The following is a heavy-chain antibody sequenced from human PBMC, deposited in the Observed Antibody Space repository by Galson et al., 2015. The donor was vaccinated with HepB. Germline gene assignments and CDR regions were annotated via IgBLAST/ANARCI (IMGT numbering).Heavy chain of an antibody. CDR1: GLTLYSYN. CDR3: ARDSHCGGYGCYFDY. V-gene: IGHV3-21*01. Sequence: SLRLSCAASGLTLYSYNMNWVRQAPGKGLEWVASISSGSSYIYYSDSVNGRFTISRDNTKNSVSLHMSSLRAEDTAVYYCARDSHCGGYGCYFDYWGQGTLVTVSS. J-gene: IGHJ4*02. CDR2: ISSGSSYI. D-gene: IGHD5-12*01.